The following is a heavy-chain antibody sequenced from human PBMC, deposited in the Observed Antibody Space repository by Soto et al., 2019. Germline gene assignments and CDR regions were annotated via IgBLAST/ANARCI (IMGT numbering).Heavy chain of an antibody. Sequence: GGSLRLCCAASGFNFNNAWMSWVRQAPGQGLEWVGRIKNKKDGGTTDYDAFVKGRFTISRDDSRNILYLQMNSLRSEDTAVYYCITDHGDHEDFWGQGTQVTVSS. V-gene: IGHV3-15*05. CDR1: GFNFNNAW. J-gene: IGHJ4*02. CDR3: ITDHGDHEDF. CDR2: IKNKKDGGTT.